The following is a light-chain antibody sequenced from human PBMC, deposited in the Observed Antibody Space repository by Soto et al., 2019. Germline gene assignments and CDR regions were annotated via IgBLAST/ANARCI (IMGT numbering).Light chain of an antibody. CDR2: GAS. V-gene: IGKV3-20*01. Sequence: EIVLTQCQGTLCLPPSEIETVSCRASQGVGRFLAWYQQKPGQAPRLLIYGASGRATGTPDRFSGSGSGTDFTLTISRLEPEDFAVYHCQQHDSSPLTFGGGTKVDIK. CDR3: QQHDSSPLT. J-gene: IGKJ4*01. CDR1: QGVGRF.